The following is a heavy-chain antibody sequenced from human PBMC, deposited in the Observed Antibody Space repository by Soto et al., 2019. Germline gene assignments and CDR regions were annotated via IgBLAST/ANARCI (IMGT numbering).Heavy chain of an antibody. J-gene: IGHJ4*02. V-gene: IGHV3-30*18. CDR1: GFTFSSYG. CDR3: AKSPHFDWLLDY. D-gene: IGHD3-9*01. CDR2: ISYDGSNK. Sequence: QVQLVESGGGVVQPGRSLRLSCAASGFTFSSYGMHWVRQAPGKGLEWVAVISYDGSNKYLADSVKGRFTISRDNSKNPLYLQMNSLRAEDTAVYYCAKSPHFDWLLDYWGQGTLVTVSS.